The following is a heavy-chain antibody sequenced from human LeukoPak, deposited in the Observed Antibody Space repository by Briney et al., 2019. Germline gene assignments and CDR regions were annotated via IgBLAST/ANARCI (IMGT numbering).Heavy chain of an antibody. J-gene: IGHJ3*02. D-gene: IGHD4/OR15-4a*01. V-gene: IGHV3-30*02. CDR3: AKVSLNMVNDAFDI. CDR1: GFIFSSYG. Sequence: PGGSLRLSCAAPGFIFSSYGMHWVRQAPDKGLEWVAFIRYDGSRKYYADSVKGRFTISRDNSKNTLYLQMNGLRAEDTAMYYCAKVSLNMVNDAFDIWGQGTMVSVSS. CDR2: IRYDGSRK.